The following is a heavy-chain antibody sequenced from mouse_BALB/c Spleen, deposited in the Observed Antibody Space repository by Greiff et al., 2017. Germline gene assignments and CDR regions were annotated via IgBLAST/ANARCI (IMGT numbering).Heavy chain of an antibody. CDR3: ARVITTATGFAY. J-gene: IGHJ3*01. CDR1: GFAFSSYD. CDR2: ISSGGGST. V-gene: IGHV5-12-1*01. D-gene: IGHD1-2*01. Sequence: EVQRVESGGGLVKPGGSLKLSCAASGFAFSSYDMSWVRQTPEKRLEWVAYISSGGGSTYYPDTVKGRFTISRDNAKNTLYLQMSSLKSEDTAMYYCARVITTATGFAYWGQGTLVTVSA.